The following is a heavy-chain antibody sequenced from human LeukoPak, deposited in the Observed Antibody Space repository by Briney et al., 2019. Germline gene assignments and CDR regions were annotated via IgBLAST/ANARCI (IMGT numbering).Heavy chain of an antibody. J-gene: IGHJ3*02. Sequence: GGSLRLSCAASGFTFSSYWMHWVRQAPGKGLEWVAVISYDGSNKYYADSVKGRFTISRDNSKNTLYLQMNSLRAEDTAVYYCAKDWDAFDIWGQGTMVTVSS. V-gene: IGHV3-30*18. CDR1: GFTFSSYW. CDR2: ISYDGSNK. CDR3: AKDWDAFDI.